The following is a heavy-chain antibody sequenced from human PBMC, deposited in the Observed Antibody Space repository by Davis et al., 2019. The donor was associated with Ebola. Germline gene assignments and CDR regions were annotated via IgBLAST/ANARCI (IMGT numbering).Heavy chain of an antibody. CDR1: GFTFSSFA. CDR3: AREAPGGYDFWSGYYNYYYGMDV. D-gene: IGHD3-3*01. J-gene: IGHJ6*02. V-gene: IGHV3-21*01. Sequence: GGSLRLSCVASGFTFSSFAMNWVRQAPGKGLEWVSSISSSSSYIYYADSVKGRFTISRDNAKNSLYLQMNSLRAEDTAVYYCAREAPGGYDFWSGYYNYYYGMDVWGQGTTVTVSS. CDR2: ISSSSSYI.